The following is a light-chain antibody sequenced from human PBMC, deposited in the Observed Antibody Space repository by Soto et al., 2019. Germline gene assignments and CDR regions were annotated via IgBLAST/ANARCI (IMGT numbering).Light chain of an antibody. CDR1: QSLVYSDGGTY. CDR3: MQAAQWPT. Sequence: DIVMTQSPLSLSDTLGQPASISCRSSQSLVYSDGGTYLNWFHQRPGQSPRRLLYKVSNRDSGVPDRFSGSGSGTDFSLKISRVEAEDAGVYYCMQAAQWPTFGQGTKLEIK. V-gene: IGKV2-30*01. CDR2: KVS. J-gene: IGKJ2*01.